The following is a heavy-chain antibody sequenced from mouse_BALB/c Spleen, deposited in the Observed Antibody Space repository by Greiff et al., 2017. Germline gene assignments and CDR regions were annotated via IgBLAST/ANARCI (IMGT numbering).Heavy chain of an antibody. CDR2: ISNGGGST. V-gene: IGHV5-12-2*01. Sequence: EVKLVESGGGLVQPGGSLKLSCAASGFTFSSYTMSWVRQTPEKRLEWVAYISNGGGSTYYPDTVKGRFTISRDNAKNTLYLQMSSLKSEDTAMYYCARPVYGNFAMDYWGQGTSVTVSS. D-gene: IGHD2-1*01. CDR1: GFTFSSYT. CDR3: ARPVYGNFAMDY. J-gene: IGHJ4*01.